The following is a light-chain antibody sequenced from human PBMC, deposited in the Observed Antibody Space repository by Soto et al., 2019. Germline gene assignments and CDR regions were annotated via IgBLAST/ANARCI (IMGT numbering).Light chain of an antibody. CDR3: QQYNDNWPT. CDR2: GAS. J-gene: IGKJ1*01. V-gene: IGKV3-15*01. Sequence: EIVMTQSPATLSVSPGETVTLSCRASQTVRTNLAWYQHKPGQSPRLLIYGASKRATGFPARFSGSGSGTEFTLTISSLQSEDFAVYYCQQYNDNWPTFGQGTKVDI. CDR1: QTVRTN.